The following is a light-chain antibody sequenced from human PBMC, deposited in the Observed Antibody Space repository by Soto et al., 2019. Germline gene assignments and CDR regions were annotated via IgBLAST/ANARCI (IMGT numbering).Light chain of an antibody. J-gene: IGKJ5*01. CDR2: DAS. Sequence: DIQMTQSPSSLSASVGDRVTITCRASQSISSYVNWYQQKPGKAPKLLIYDASNLETGVPSRFSGSESGTDFTFTISSLQPEDIAAYYCQQYDNLRITFGQGTRLEIK. CDR3: QQYDNLRIT. V-gene: IGKV1-33*01. CDR1: QSISSY.